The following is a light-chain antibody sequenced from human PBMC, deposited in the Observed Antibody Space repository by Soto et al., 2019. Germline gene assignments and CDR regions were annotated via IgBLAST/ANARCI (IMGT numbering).Light chain of an antibody. V-gene: IGKV1-27*01. Sequence: DIQMTQSPTSLSASVGDRVTITCRASQGIRNYVAWYHQIPGKAPKLLIYAASTLQSGVPSRFSGSGSGTDFTLTINGLQPEDVATYSCQKYSSVPVFGPGTKVEIK. CDR1: QGIRNY. CDR3: QKYSSVPV. CDR2: AAS. J-gene: IGKJ3*01.